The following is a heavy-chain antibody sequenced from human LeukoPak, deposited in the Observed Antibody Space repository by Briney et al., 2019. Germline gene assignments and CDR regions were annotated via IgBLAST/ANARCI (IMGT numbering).Heavy chain of an antibody. CDR1: GFTFSNYW. J-gene: IGHJ5*02. CDR3: IRDFRSADL. Sequence: GGSLRLSCVASGFTFSNYWMHWVRQPPGKGLVWVSRIYVDGRTTNYADSVKGRFTISRDNAKNTVYLEMNSLSVEDTATYYCIRDFRSADLWGQGTLGTVTS. CDR2: IYVDGRTT. V-gene: IGHV3-74*01.